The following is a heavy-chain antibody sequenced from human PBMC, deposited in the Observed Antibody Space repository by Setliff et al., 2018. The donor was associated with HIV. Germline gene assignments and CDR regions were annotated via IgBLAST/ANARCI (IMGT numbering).Heavy chain of an antibody. V-gene: IGHV1-2*02. D-gene: IGHD6-13*01. J-gene: IGHJ6*03. CDR3: ASRSSSGSYYYYMDV. CDR2: INPNSGGT. Sequence: ASVKVSCKASGYTFTGYYMHWVRQAPGQGLEWMGWINPNSGGTNYAQKFQGRVTMTRDTSISTAYMELRSLRSDDTAVYYCASRSSSGSYYYYMDVWGKGTTVTVSS. CDR1: GYTFTGYY.